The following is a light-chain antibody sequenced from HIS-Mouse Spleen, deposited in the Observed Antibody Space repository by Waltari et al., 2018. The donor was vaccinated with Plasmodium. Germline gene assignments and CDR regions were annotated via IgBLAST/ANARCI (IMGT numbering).Light chain of an antibody. V-gene: IGKV3-15*01. J-gene: IGKJ3*01. CDR2: GAS. Sequence: EIVMTQSPATLSVSPGERATLSCRASQSVRSTLAWYPQKPGQAPRLLIYGASTRATGIPARFSGSGSGTEFTLTISSLQSEDFAVYCCQQYNNWSFTFGPGTKVDIK. CDR1: QSVRST. CDR3: QQYNNWSFT.